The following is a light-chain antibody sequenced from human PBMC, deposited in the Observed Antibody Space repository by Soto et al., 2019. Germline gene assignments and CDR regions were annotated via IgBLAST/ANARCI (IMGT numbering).Light chain of an antibody. CDR2: DAS. Sequence: EIVLSQSPGGVSLYPDESATLTCRASQSIDNTLAWYQRNPGQAPRLLIYDASTRATGVPVRFSGSGSGTDFTLTISSLQSEAFAVYCCQHYHYWPYTFGQGTKVDI. J-gene: IGKJ2*01. CDR1: QSIDNT. V-gene: IGKV3-15*01. CDR3: QHYHYWPYT.